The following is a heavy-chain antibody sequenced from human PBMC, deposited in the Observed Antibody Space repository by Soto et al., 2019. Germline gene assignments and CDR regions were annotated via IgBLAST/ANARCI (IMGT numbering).Heavy chain of an antibody. J-gene: IGHJ4*02. D-gene: IGHD3-10*01. V-gene: IGHV4-4*02. CDR1: GGSISSNSW. Sequence: LRETLSLTCAVSGGSISSNSWWIWVRQPPGKGLEWIGGIYHSGSTNYNPSLKSRLTISVDKSRNQFSVKLSSVTAADTAVYYCAVRRDGSGSLDYWGQGTLVTVSS. CDR3: AVRRDGSGSLDY. CDR2: IYHSGST.